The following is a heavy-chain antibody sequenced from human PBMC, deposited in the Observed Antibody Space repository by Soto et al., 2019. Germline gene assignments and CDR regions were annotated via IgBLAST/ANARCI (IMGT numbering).Heavy chain of an antibody. V-gene: IGHV3-30*18. Sequence: PGGSLRLSCEASGFTFSTHDMHWVRQAPGKGLEWLAIISYDGDNEYYADSVRGRFTISRDNSKNTLYLQTNNLRHEDTAVYYCAKDEGPVYCNSPGCSAKHFDYWGQG. CDR2: ISYDGDNE. D-gene: IGHD2-2*01. CDR3: AKDEGPVYCNSPGCSAKHFDY. CDR1: GFTFSTHD. J-gene: IGHJ4*02.